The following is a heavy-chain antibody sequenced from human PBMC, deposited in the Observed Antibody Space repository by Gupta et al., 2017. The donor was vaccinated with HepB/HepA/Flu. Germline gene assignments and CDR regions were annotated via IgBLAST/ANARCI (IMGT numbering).Heavy chain of an antibody. Sequence: VQVVESGGGLVKPGGSLRLSCVVSESTFRNTWMTWGRQAPGKGLEWVGRIKSETAGGTVDYAAPVKGRFTRSRDDSKDTLYLQMNSLKTEDTAVYYGATGITLSVVTYGMDVWGQGTTVTVSS. CDR2: IKSETAGGTV. CDR3: ATGITLSVVTYGMDV. J-gene: IGHJ6*02. CDR1: ESTFRNTW. V-gene: IGHV3-15*01. D-gene: IGHD3-10*01.